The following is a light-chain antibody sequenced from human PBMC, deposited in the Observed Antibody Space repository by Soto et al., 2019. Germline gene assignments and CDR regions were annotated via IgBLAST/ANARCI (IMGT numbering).Light chain of an antibody. V-gene: IGLV1-44*01. CDR3: AAWDDSLNAWV. Sequence: QSVLTQPPSASGTPGQRVTISCSGSSSNIGTNSVNWYQQLPGTAPKLLIYSNNQRPSGVPDRFSGSKSGTSASLAISGLQSDDEADHYCAAWDDSLNAWVFGGGTKLTVL. J-gene: IGLJ3*02. CDR2: SNN. CDR1: SSNIGTNS.